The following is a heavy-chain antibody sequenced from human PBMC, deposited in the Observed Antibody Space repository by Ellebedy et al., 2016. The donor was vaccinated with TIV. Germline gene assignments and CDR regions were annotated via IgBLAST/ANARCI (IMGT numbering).Heavy chain of an antibody. CDR2: IKQDGSEK. Sequence: GESLKISCAASGFTFSGYYMNWVRQAPGKGLEWVANIKQDGSEKYYVDSVKGRFTISRDNAKNSLYLQMNSLRAEDTAVYYCAGRGYWGQGTLVTVSS. CDR1: GFTFSGYY. CDR3: AGRGY. V-gene: IGHV3-7*01. J-gene: IGHJ4*02. D-gene: IGHD3-10*01.